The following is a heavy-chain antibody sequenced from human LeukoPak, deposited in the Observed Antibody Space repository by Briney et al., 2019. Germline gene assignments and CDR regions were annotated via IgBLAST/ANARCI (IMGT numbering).Heavy chain of an antibody. V-gene: IGHV4-59*01. CDR2: ISPSGST. CDR3: AKSGGTTVFDF. CDR1: GVSISSYY. Sequence: SETLSLICTVSGVSISSYYWNWIRQSPGKGLEWIGYISPSGSTSYNPSLKSQVTISIDTSKNQFSLKLSSVTAADTAVYYCAKSGGTTVFDFWGQGILVTVSS. J-gene: IGHJ4*02. D-gene: IGHD4-11*01.